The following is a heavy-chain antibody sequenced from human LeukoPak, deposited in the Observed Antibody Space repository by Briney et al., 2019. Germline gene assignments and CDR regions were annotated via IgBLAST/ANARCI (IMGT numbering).Heavy chain of an antibody. J-gene: IGHJ4*02. V-gene: IGHV3-11*01. CDR2: ISSSGSTI. Sequence: GGSLRLSCAASGFTFSDYYMSWIRQAPGKGLEWVSYISSSGSTIYYADPVKGRFTISRDNAKNSLYLQMNSLRAEDTAVYYCARESRGGSGKVYFDYWGQGTLVTVSS. CDR1: GFTFSDYY. CDR3: ARESRGGSGKVYFDY. D-gene: IGHD1-26*01.